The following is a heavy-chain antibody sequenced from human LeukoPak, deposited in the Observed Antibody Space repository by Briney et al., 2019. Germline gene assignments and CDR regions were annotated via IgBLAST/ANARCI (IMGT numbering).Heavy chain of an antibody. CDR2: IKQDGSEK. J-gene: IGHJ5*02. D-gene: IGHD4-17*01. V-gene: IGHV3-7*01. CDR1: GFTFSSYW. Sequence: GSLRLSCAASGFTFSSYWMSWVRQAPGKGLEWVANIKQDGSEKYYVGSVKGRFTISRDNAKNSLYLQMNSLRAEDTAVYYCARDPLGGDYGTKWFDPWGQGTLVTVSS. CDR3: ARDPLGGDYGTKWFDP.